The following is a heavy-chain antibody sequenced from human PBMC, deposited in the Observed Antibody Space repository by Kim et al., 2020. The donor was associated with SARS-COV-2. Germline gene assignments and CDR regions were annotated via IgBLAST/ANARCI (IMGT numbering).Heavy chain of an antibody. D-gene: IGHD3-22*01. CDR3: ADSSGSGLFGY. V-gene: IGHV4-34*01. CDR1: GGSFSGYY. Sequence: SETLSLTCAVYGGSFSGYYWSWIRQPPGKGLEWIGEINHSGSTNYNPSLKSRVTISVDTSKNQFSLKLSSVTAADTAVYYCADSSGSGLFGYWGQGTLVTVSS. CDR2: INHSGST. J-gene: IGHJ4*02.